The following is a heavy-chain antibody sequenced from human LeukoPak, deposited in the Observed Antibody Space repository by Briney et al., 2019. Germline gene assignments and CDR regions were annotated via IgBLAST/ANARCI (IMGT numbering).Heavy chain of an antibody. Sequence: SETLSPPCTVPGGPISSYYWSWIRPPPGKGLEWVGNIYYSGSTNYNPSLKSRVTISVDTSRNQFSLKLSSVTAADTAVYYCARVGYYDSSGYYDYWGQGTLVTVSS. CDR2: IYYSGST. V-gene: IGHV4-59*01. CDR1: GGPISSYY. J-gene: IGHJ4*02. D-gene: IGHD3-22*01. CDR3: ARVGYYDSSGYYDY.